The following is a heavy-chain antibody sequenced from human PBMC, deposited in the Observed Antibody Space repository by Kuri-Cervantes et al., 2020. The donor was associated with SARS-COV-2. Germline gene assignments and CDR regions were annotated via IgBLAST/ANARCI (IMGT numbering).Heavy chain of an antibody. CDR2: ISSSGSTI. CDR1: GFTFSDYY. CDR3: ARVSLTAKVP. J-gene: IGHJ5*02. Sequence: GESLKISCAASGFTFSDYYMSWIRQAPGKGLEWVSYISSSGSTIYYADSVKGRFTISRDNAKNSLYLQMNSLRAEDTAVYYCARVSLTAKVPWGQGTLVTVSS. D-gene: IGHD5-18*01. V-gene: IGHV3-11*04.